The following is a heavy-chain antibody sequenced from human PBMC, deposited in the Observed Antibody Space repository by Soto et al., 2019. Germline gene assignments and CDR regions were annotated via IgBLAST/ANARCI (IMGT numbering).Heavy chain of an antibody. J-gene: IGHJ5*02. CDR1: DGSISSYY. Sequence: SETLSLTWTVSDGSISSYYWSWIRQPPGKGLEWIGYIYGTGTTNYSPSLTNRVTISVDMSKNQFSLRLSSVTAADTAVYYCAGFSSGTYLFDLWGQGTPVTVSS. CDR2: IYGTGTT. V-gene: IGHV4-59*01. D-gene: IGHD1-26*01. CDR3: AGFSSGTYLFDL.